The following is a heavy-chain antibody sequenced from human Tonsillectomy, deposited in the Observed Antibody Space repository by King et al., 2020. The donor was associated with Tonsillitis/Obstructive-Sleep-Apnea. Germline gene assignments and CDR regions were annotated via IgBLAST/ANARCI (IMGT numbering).Heavy chain of an antibody. D-gene: IGHD4-17*01. CDR3: ARADYGDYPNY. Sequence: VQLVESGAEVKKPGASVKVSCKASGYTFTGYFMHWVRQAPGQGLEWMGRINPNIGGTNYAQKFQGRVTMTSDTSISTAYMELSRLGSDDAAVYYCARADYGDYPNYWGQGTLVTVSS. CDR2: INPNIGGT. CDR1: GYTFTGYF. V-gene: IGHV1-2*06. J-gene: IGHJ4*02.